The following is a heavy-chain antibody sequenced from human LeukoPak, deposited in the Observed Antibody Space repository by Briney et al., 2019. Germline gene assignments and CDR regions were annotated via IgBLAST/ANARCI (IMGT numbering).Heavy chain of an antibody. CDR1: GFTFSSYS. Sequence: PGGSLRLSCAASGFTFSSYSMNWVRQAPGKGLEWVSSISSSSSYIYYADSVKGRFTISRDNAKNSLYLQMNSLRAEDTAVYYCAKDLADYYDNRGMDGWGQGTTVTVSS. J-gene: IGHJ6*02. V-gene: IGHV3-21*01. D-gene: IGHD3-22*01. CDR3: AKDLADYYDNRGMDG. CDR2: ISSSSSYI.